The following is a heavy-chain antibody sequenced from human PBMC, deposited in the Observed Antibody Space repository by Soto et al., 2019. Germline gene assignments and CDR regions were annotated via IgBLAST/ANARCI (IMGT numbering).Heavy chain of an antibody. D-gene: IGHD2-21*02. CDR3: ARDLWGYCGTDCYPLDV. J-gene: IGHJ6*02. Sequence: SETLSLTCTVSGGSISRYYWSWIRQPPGKGLEWIGYLYNAGSTIYNPSLKSRVTISVDMSQNQFSLNLKYVTAADTAVYYCARDLWGYCGTDCYPLDVWGQGTTVT. CDR2: LYNAGST. V-gene: IGHV4-59*01. CDR1: GGSISRYY.